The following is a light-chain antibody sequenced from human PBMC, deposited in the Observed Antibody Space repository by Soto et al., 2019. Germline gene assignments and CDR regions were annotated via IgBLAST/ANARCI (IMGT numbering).Light chain of an antibody. J-gene: IGKJ2*01. CDR1: QSVNSY. CDR2: DAS. V-gene: IGKV3-11*01. Sequence: EIVLTQSPATLSLSPGERATLSCRASQSVNSYLAWYQQKPGQAPRLLIYDASNRAAGIPARFSGSGSGTDFTLTISRLEPEDFAVYYCQQRSIWPTFGQGTKLEIK. CDR3: QQRSIWPT.